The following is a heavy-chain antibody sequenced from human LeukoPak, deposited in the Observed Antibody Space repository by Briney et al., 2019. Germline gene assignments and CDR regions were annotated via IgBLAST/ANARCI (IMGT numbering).Heavy chain of an antibody. D-gene: IGHD3-16*01. Sequence: SETLSLTCTVSGGSISDYYWTWIRQPTGKGLEWIGRMSTTGTTDYNPTLKSRVTLSVDTSKNQFSLNLNSVTAADTAMYYCARDSFGVNAFNIWGQGTMVTVSS. CDR3: ARDSFGVNAFNI. CDR2: MSTTGTT. CDR1: GGSISDYY. V-gene: IGHV4-4*07. J-gene: IGHJ3*02.